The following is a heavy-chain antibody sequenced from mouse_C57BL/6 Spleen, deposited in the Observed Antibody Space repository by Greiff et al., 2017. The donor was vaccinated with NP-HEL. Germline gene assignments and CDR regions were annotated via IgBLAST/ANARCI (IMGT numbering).Heavy chain of an antibody. J-gene: IGHJ3*01. CDR3: TREGPLGFAY. CDR1: GYTFTDYE. CDR2: IDPETGGT. Sequence: VQLQESGAELVRPGASVTLSCKASGYTFTDYEMHWVKQTPVHGLEWIGAIDPETGGTAYNQKFKGKAILTADKSSSTAYMELRSLTSEDSAVYYCTREGPLGFAYWGQGTLVTVSA. V-gene: IGHV1-15*01.